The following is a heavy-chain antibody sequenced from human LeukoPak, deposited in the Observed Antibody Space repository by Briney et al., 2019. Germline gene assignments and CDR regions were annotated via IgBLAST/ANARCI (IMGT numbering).Heavy chain of an antibody. CDR2: IYYSGST. Sequence: SETLSLTCTVSGGSITSYYWSWIRQPPGKGLEWIGYIYYSGSTNYNPSLKSRVTISVDTSKNQFSLKLSSVTAADTAVYYCASERVRDSSGWYYWGQGTLVTVSS. V-gene: IGHV4-59*01. CDR3: ASERVRDSSGWYY. D-gene: IGHD6-19*01. J-gene: IGHJ4*02. CDR1: GGSITSYY.